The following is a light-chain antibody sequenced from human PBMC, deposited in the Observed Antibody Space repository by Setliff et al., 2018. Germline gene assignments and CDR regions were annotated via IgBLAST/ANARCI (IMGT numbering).Light chain of an antibody. J-gene: IGLJ1*01. V-gene: IGLV2-11*01. CDR1: SSDVGGYNY. CDR3: CSYAGSYTSLYV. Sequence: QSVLTQPRSVSGPPGQSVTISCTGTSSDVGGYNYVSWYQQHPGKAPKLIIYDVSKRPSGVPDRFSGSKSGNTASLTISGLQAEDEADYYCCSYAGSYTSLYVFGTGTKVTVL. CDR2: DVS.